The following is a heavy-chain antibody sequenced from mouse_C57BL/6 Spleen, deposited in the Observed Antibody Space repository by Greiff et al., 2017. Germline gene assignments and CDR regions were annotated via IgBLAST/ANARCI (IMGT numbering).Heavy chain of an antibody. J-gene: IGHJ4*01. CDR1: GFSLTSYG. D-gene: IGHD1-1*02. V-gene: IGHV2-6*01. Sequence: QVQLQQSGPGLVAPSQSLSITCTVSGFSLTSYGVDWVRQSPGKGLEWLGVIWGVGSTNYNSALKSRLSISKDNSKSQVFLKMNSLQTDDTAMYYCARELWPNAMDYWGQGTSVTVSS. CDR3: ARELWPNAMDY. CDR2: IWGVGST.